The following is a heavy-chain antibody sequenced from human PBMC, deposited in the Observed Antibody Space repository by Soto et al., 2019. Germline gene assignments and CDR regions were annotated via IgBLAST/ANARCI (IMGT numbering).Heavy chain of an antibody. V-gene: IGHV3-23*01. Sequence: PGVSMRVSCGAAGLNFSGYGRSWVRQAPGKGLEWVSAISGSGGSTYYADSVKGRFTISRDNSKNTLYLQMNSLRAEDTAVYYCEISLEWLFLFDYWGQGTLVTVSS. CDR2: ISGSGGST. J-gene: IGHJ4*02. CDR1: GLNFSGYG. CDR3: EISLEWLFLFDY. D-gene: IGHD3-3*01.